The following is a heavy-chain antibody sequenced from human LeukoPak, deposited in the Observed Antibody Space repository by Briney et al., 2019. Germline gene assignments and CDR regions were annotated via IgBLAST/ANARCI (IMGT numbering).Heavy chain of an antibody. Sequence: GGSLRLSCAASGFTFSSYGMSWVRQAPGKGLEWVSGISGSGGSTVYADSVKGRFPISRDNSKNSLYLQLNSLRGEDTAVYYCAKDLVSAYYDILTGPIDYWGQGTLVTVSS. J-gene: IGHJ4*02. V-gene: IGHV3-23*01. CDR2: ISGSGGST. CDR3: AKDLVSAYYDILTGPIDY. D-gene: IGHD3-9*01. CDR1: GFTFSSYG.